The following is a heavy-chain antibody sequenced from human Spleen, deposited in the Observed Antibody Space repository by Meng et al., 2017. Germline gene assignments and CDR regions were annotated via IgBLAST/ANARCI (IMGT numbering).Heavy chain of an antibody. CDR3: ARDFGLYVSGTYYPDNCFAP. Sequence: ASVKVSCKASGYTFTSYGISWVRQAPGQGLEWMGWISAYNGNTNYAQKLQGRVTMTTDTSTSTAYMELRSLRSDDTAVYYCARDFGLYVSGTYYPDNCFAPWGQGTLVTVSS. CDR2: ISAYNGNT. CDR1: GYTFTSYG. J-gene: IGHJ5*02. V-gene: IGHV1-18*01. D-gene: IGHD3-22*01.